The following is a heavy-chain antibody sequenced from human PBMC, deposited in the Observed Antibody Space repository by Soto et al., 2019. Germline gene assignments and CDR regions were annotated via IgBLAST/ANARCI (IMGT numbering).Heavy chain of an antibody. CDR1: GYTFTTYT. V-gene: IGHV1-3*01. CDR2: LYPDYGNT. D-gene: IGHD2-15*01. Sequence: AAVQVSRQPSGYTFTTYTMHWMLQAAVQFLVVMGCLYPDYGNTKSSQKFQDRVIITRDTSASTAYMDLSSLRSEDTAVYYCARGIATGQLDPWGQGTLVTVSS. J-gene: IGHJ5*02. CDR3: ARGIATGQLDP.